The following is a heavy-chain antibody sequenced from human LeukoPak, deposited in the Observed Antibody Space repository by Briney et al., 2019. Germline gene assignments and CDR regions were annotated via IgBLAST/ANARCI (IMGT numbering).Heavy chain of an antibody. CDR1: GFTFSSYG. CDR2: ISYDGSNK. Sequence: GGSLRLSCAASGFTFSSYGMHWVRQAPGKGLEWVAVISYDGSNKYYADSVKGRFTISRDNSKNTLYLQMNSLRAVDTAVYYCAKPWMVRGVYYFDYWGQGTLVTVSS. D-gene: IGHD3-10*01. V-gene: IGHV3-30*18. CDR3: AKPWMVRGVYYFDY. J-gene: IGHJ4*02.